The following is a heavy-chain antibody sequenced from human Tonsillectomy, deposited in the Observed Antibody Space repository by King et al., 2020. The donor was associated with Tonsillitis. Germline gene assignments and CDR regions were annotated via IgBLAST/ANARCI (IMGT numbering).Heavy chain of an antibody. CDR3: TRGDDCSGGSCHYYGMDV. J-gene: IGHJ6*02. Sequence: VQLVESGGGVVQPGRSLRLSCAASGFTFSNYDMHWVRQAPGKGLEWVAVISYDGSNKYYAESVKGRITISRDNSKNTLFLQMNSLRVEDTAVYYCTRGDDCSGGSCHYYGMDVWGQGTTVTVSS. V-gene: IGHV3-33*05. CDR2: ISYDGSNK. CDR1: GFTFSNYD. D-gene: IGHD2-15*01.